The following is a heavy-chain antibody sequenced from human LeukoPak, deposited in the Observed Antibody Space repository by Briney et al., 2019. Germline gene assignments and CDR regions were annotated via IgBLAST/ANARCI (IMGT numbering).Heavy chain of an antibody. CDR2: SNSDGKIT. CDR3: ARDHHDFWSGYPNY. CDR1: GFTLGRYW. V-gene: IGHV3-74*01. J-gene: IGHJ4*02. Sequence: GGSLRLSCAASGFTLGRYWMHWFRQAPGTGLVWVARSNSDGKITDYADSARGRFTTSRDNTKNTVYLQMSSLRAEDTGVYYCARDHHDFWSGYPNYWGQGTLVIVSS. D-gene: IGHD3-3*01.